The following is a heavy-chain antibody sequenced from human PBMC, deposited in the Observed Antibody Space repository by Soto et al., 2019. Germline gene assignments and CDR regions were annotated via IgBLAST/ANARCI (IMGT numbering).Heavy chain of an antibody. J-gene: IGHJ3*01. CDR1: GGSITTGDFY. CDR3: ASEPALPTIFVKDIHHDGFDL. Sequence: QVQLQESGPGLVKPSQTLSVTCTVSGGSITTGDFYWSWIRQAPGKGLEWIGSSYHSGSSHSNPSLTSRVIISVDTSKNQFSLRLSSLTAADTAVYYCASEPALPTIFVKDIHHDGFDLWGQGTRVTVPS. D-gene: IGHD3-3*01. CDR2: SYHSGSS. V-gene: IGHV4-30-4*01.